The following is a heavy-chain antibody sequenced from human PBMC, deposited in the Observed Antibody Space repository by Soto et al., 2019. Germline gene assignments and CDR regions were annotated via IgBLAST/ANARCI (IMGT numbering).Heavy chain of an antibody. CDR3: ARGGYFDY. Sequence: QVQLVQSGAEVKKPGSSVKVSCKASGGTFSSYAISWVRQAPGQGLEWMGGIIPIFGTANYAQKFQDRARITADESTNTAYMELSSVRSEETGVYYCARGGYFDYWGQGTLVTVSS. CDR2: IIPIFGTA. CDR1: GGTFSSYA. V-gene: IGHV1-69*12. J-gene: IGHJ4*02.